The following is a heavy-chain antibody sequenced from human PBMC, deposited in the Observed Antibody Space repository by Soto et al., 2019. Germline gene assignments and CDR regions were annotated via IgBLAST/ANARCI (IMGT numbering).Heavy chain of an antibody. J-gene: IGHJ6*04. V-gene: IGHV3-66*01. CDR2: IQSGGTT. Sequence: EVQLVESGGGLVQPGGSLRLSCAAPGFTVSSKYMTWVRQAPGKGLEWVSLIQSGGTTYYADSVKGRFTISRDTSENTLHLQMDSLRVEDTAVYYCARDDVLCDGGRCYGIPLDVWGKATTVTVSS. D-gene: IGHD2-15*01. CDR1: GFTVSSKY. CDR3: ARDDVLCDGGRCYGIPLDV.